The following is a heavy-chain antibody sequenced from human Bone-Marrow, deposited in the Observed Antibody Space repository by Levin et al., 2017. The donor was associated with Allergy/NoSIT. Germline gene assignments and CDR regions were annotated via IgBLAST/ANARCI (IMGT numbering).Heavy chain of an antibody. Sequence: GESLKISCAASGFSFSDYYMSWIRQAPGKGLEWVSYISSSGSTIYYADSVKGRFTISRDNARNSLYLQMNSLRAEDTVVYYCARDTEGSGYFVGSFDQWGLGTLVTVSS. CDR1: GFSFSDYY. CDR3: ARDTEGSGYFVGSFDQ. J-gene: IGHJ4*02. V-gene: IGHV3-11*01. CDR2: ISSSGSTI. D-gene: IGHD3-9*01.